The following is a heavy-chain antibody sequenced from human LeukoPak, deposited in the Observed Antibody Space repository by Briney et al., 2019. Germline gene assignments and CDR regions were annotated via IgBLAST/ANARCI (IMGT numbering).Heavy chain of an antibody. CDR3: ASRFRYVSGNSAVHYFDY. V-gene: IGHV3-74*01. Sequence: PGGSLRLSCAASGFTFSTYWMHWVRHAPGKGLVWVSLINSGGDDKSYADSVKGRFTISRDNAKNTLYLQMNSLIARETAVYSCASRFRYVSGNSAVHYFDYWGQGTLVTVSS. D-gene: IGHD4-23*01. J-gene: IGHJ4*02. CDR1: GFTFSTYW. CDR2: INSGGDDK.